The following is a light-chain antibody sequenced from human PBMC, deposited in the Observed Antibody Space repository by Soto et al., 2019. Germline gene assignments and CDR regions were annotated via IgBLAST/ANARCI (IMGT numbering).Light chain of an antibody. V-gene: IGKV1-39*01. CDR2: AAT. CDR1: QTASYF. J-gene: IGKJ1*01. CDR3: QQYTLFPWT. Sequence: DFQMTQSPSSLSASVGDRITITCRASQTASYFLNWYQHKPGKPPRLLIYAATSLEGGVPSRFSGSGSGTDFTLTISSLQPEDSATYYCQQYTLFPWTFGQGTKVDIK.